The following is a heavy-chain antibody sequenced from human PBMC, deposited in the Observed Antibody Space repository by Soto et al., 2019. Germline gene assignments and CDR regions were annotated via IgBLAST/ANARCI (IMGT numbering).Heavy chain of an antibody. CDR1: GYTFTTYF. J-gene: IGHJ4*02. CDR3: SSAGRTSSSIPHF. CDR2: INPSHASA. V-gene: IGHV1-46*04. Sequence: ASVKVSCKASGYTFTTYFIHWVRQAPGQGPEWMGIINPSHASANYADSVNGRVTISRDNAKKTLYLQMNNVRVEDTAVYYCSSAGRTSSSIPHFWGPGTLVTVSS. D-gene: IGHD6-6*01.